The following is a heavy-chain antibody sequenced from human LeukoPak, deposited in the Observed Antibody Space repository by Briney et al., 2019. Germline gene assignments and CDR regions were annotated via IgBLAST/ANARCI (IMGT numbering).Heavy chain of an antibody. CDR1: GGSFSGYY. V-gene: IGHV4-34*01. Sequence: SETLSLTCAVYGGSFSGYYWSWIRQPPGKGLEWIGEINHSGSTNYNPSLKSRVTISVDTSKNQFSLELSSVTAADTAVYYCARAPVYPNAFDIWGQGTMVTVSS. D-gene: IGHD3-16*02. CDR2: INHSGST. CDR3: ARAPVYPNAFDI. J-gene: IGHJ3*02.